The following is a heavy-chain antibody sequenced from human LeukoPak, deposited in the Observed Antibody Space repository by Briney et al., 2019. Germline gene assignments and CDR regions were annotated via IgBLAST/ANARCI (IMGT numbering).Heavy chain of an antibody. Sequence: SETLSLTCTVSGGSISSYYWSWIRQPPGKELEWIGYIYYSGSTNYNPSLKSRVTISVDTSKNQFSLKLSSVTAADTAVYYCARVLQYQLLFDYWGQGTLVTVSS. CDR1: GGSISSYY. J-gene: IGHJ4*02. CDR2: IYYSGST. V-gene: IGHV4-59*01. CDR3: ARVLQYQLLFDY. D-gene: IGHD2-2*01.